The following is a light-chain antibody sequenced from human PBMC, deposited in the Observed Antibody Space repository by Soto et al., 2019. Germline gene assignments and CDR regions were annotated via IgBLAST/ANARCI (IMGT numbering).Light chain of an antibody. V-gene: IGKV3-11*01. CDR3: QQRSNWPLT. J-gene: IGKJ4*01. CDR2: DAS. CDR1: QSVSSY. Sequence: EIVLTQSPATLSLSPGERATLSCRVSQSVSSYLAWYQQKPGQAPRLLIYDASNRATGIPARFSGSGSGTAFPLTISSLEPEDFAVYYCQQRSNWPLTFGGGTKVEIK.